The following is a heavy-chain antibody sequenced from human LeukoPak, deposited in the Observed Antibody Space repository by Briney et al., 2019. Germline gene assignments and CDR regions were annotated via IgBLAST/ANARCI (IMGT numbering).Heavy chain of an antibody. D-gene: IGHD2-2*01. CDR2: IDPSNSYT. J-gene: IGHJ4*02. CDR3: ARRGPSQSTSEYYFDY. CDR1: GYSFTSYW. Sequence: GESLKISCKGSGYSFTSYWISWVRQMPGKGLEWMGRIDPSNSYTNYSPSFQGHVTISADKSISTAYLQWSSLKASDTAMYYCARRGPSQSTSEYYFDYWGQGTLVNVSS. V-gene: IGHV5-10-1*01.